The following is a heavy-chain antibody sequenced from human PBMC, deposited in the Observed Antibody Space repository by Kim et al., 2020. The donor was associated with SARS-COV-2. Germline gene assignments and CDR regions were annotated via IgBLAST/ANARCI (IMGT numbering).Heavy chain of an antibody. Sequence: TYSEKLQGRLTITRDTSTTTDYMELSSLRSEDTAVYYCARGIAVAATIDHWGQGTQVTVSA. CDR3: ARGIAVAATIDH. V-gene: IGHV1-3*01. J-gene: IGHJ4*02. D-gene: IGHD6-13*01.